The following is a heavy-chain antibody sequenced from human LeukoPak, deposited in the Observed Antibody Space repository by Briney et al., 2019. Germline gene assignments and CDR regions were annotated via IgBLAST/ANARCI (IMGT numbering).Heavy chain of an antibody. J-gene: IGHJ4*02. V-gene: IGHV4-34*01. CDR1: GGSFSGYY. CDR3: ASLDSLGYCSSTSCYSGY. Sequence: SETLSLTCAVYGGSFSGYYWSWIRQPPGKGLEWIGEINHSGSTNYNPSLKSRVTISVDTSKNQFSLKLGSVTAADTAVYYCASLDSLGYCSSTSCYSGYWGQGTLVTVSS. D-gene: IGHD2-2*01. CDR2: INHSGST.